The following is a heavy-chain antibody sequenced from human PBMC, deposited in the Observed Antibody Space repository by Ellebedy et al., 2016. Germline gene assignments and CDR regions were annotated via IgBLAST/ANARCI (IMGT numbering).Heavy chain of an antibody. J-gene: IGHJ3*02. CDR1: GFPFSNSA. CDR2: IVGGGDKK. Sequence: GGSLRLSXAASGFPFSNSAMQWVRQAPGKGLEWVAHIVGGGDKKDYADSVKGRFTISRDNSMNTLYLQMDSLRPEDTAVYYCARDRDYGDSSAWFDAYDIWGQGTMVSVST. CDR3: ARDRDYGDSSAWFDAYDI. D-gene: IGHD4/OR15-4a*01. V-gene: IGHV3-30*04.